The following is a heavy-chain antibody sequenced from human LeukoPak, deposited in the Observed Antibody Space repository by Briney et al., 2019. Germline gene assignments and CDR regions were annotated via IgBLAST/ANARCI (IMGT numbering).Heavy chain of an antibody. D-gene: IGHD6-19*01. V-gene: IGHV4-59*12. CDR2: IYYSGST. J-gene: IGHJ5*02. CDR1: GGSISSYY. Sequence: NTSETLSLTCTVSGGSISSYYWSWIRQPPGKGLEWIGYIYYSGSTNYNPSLKSRVTMSVDTSKNQFSLNLSSVTAADTAVYYCARNLYPGIAVAGTGDWFDPWGQGTLVTVSS. CDR3: ARNLYPGIAVAGTGDWFDP.